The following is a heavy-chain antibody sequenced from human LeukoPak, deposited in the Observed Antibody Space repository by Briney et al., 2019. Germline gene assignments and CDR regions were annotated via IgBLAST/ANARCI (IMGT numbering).Heavy chain of an antibody. D-gene: IGHD3-22*01. J-gene: IGHJ5*02. CDR3: ARLTWGDYYDSSGYGYWFDP. V-gene: IGHV5-51*01. CDR2: IYPGDSDT. Sequence: GESLKISCKGSGYSFTSYWIGWVRQMPGKGLEWMGIIYPGDSDTRYSPSFQGQVTISADKSISTAYLQWSSLKASDTAMYYCARLTWGDYYDSSGYGYWFDPWGQETLVTVSS. CDR1: GYSFTSYW.